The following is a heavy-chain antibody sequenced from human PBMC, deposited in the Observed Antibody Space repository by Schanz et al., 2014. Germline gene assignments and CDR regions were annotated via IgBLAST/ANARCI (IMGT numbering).Heavy chain of an antibody. CDR3: AKKVPAYNPFDS. Sequence: EVQLLESGGGLVQPGGSLRLSCAASTSIFNHAWMSWVRQAPGKGLEWLGRVRKKEFSDDTEEYAASVRGRFTISRDDSKNVVNLQMNGLKTEDTAVYFCAKKVPAYNPFDSWGQGTLVTVSS. CDR1: TSIFNHAW. CDR2: VRKKEFSDDTE. D-gene: IGHD1-1*01. V-gene: IGHV3-72*01. J-gene: IGHJ4*02.